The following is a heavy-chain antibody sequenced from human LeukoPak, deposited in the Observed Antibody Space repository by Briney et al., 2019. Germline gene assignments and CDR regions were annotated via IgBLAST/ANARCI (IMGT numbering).Heavy chain of an antibody. CDR2: ISSSSGTI. V-gene: IGHV3-48*02. Sequence: PGGSLRLSCAASGFTFSSYGMNWVRQAPGKGLEWISYISSSSGTIYYADSVKGRFTISRDNAKNSLYLQMNSLRDEDTAVYYCAREAVYYDSSGYYHGYFDSWGQGTLVTVSS. D-gene: IGHD3-22*01. CDR3: AREAVYYDSSGYYHGYFDS. J-gene: IGHJ4*02. CDR1: GFTFSSYG.